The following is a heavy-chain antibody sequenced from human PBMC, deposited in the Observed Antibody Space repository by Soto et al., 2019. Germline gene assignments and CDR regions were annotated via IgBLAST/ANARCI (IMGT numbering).Heavy chain of an antibody. CDR2: ISTAGNT. D-gene: IGHD2-21*01. V-gene: IGHV3-13*01. J-gene: IGHJ4*02. CDR3: ARGRDSGLYYFDY. CDR1: GFTLSNYD. Sequence: GGSLRLSCAASGFTLSNYDMHWVRQATGKGLEWVSTISTAGNTYSPGSVKGRFTISRENAKNSLYLQMNSLRVDDTAVYYCARGRDSGLYYFDYWGRGTLVTV.